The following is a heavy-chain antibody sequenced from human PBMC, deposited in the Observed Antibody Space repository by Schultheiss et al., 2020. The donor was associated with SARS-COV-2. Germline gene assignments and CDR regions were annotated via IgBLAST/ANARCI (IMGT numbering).Heavy chain of an antibody. V-gene: IGHV4-39*01. Sequence: SQTLSLTCTVSGGSISSYYWGWIRQPPGKGLEWIGSMYYGGGTYYSPSLKSRVTIFVDTSKNQFSLKLSSVTAADTGVFYCARISGPLYYGMDVWGQGTTVTVSS. J-gene: IGHJ6*02. CDR3: ARISGPLYYGMDV. CDR1: GGSISSYY. CDR2: MYYGGGT.